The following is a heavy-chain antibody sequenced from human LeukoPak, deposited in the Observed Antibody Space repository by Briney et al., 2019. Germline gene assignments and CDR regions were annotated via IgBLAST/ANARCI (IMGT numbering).Heavy chain of an antibody. CDR3: ARDTAMGLFDY. CDR1: GGSISSSSYY. D-gene: IGHD5-18*01. Sequence: SETLSLTCTVSGGSISSSSYYWGWIRQPPGKGLEWIGSIYYSGSTYYNPSLKSLVTISVDTSKNQFSLKLSSVTAADTAVYYCARDTAMGLFDYWGQGTLVTVSS. V-gene: IGHV4-39*07. J-gene: IGHJ4*02. CDR2: IYYSGST.